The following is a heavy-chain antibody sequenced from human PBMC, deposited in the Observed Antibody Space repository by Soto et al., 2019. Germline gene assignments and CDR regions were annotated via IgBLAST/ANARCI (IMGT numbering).Heavy chain of an antibody. CDR2: IYPGDSET. Sequence: WESLKISCQGSAYSFTSYWIGWVRQMPGKGLEWMGIIYPGDSETRYSPSFEGQVTISVDKSTSTAYLQWSSLKASDTAMYYCARLGTMAEPDGWGQGTLVTVLL. V-gene: IGHV5-51*01. CDR1: AYSFTSYW. CDR3: ARLGTMAEPDG. J-gene: IGHJ4*02. D-gene: IGHD1-7*01.